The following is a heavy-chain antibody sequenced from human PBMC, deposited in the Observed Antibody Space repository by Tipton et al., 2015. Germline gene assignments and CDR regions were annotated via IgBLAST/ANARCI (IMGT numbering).Heavy chain of an antibody. D-gene: IGHD3-9*01. CDR2: ISHSGNT. J-gene: IGHJ4*02. V-gene: IGHV4-38-2*01. Sequence: TLSLTCAVSAYSISTDYYWVWIRQPPGKGLEWIGTISHSGNTFYNPSLKSRVTISVDTSKNQFSLKLSSVTAADTAVYYCARSNYDLLTGYSRSFDYWGRGTLVTVSS. CDR1: AYSISTDYY. CDR3: ARSNYDLLTGYSRSFDY.